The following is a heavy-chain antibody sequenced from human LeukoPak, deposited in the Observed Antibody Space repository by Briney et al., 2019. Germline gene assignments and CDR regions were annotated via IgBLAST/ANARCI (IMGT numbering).Heavy chain of an antibody. CDR3: ARGDYYDSSGYSTYAFDI. V-gene: IGHV6-1*01. CDR2: TYYRSKWYN. J-gene: IGHJ3*02. CDR1: GDSVSSNSAA. D-gene: IGHD3-22*01. Sequence: SQTLSLTCAISGDSVSSNSAAWNWIRQSPSRGLEWLGRTYYRSKWYNDYAVSVKSRITINPDTSKNQFSLQLNSVTPEDTAVYYCARGDYYDSSGYSTYAFDIWGQGTMVTVSS.